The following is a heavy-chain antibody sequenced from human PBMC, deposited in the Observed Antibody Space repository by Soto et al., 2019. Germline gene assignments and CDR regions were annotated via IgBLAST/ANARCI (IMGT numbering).Heavy chain of an antibody. J-gene: IGHJ6*03. Sequence: GGSLRLSCAASGFTFSSYWMHWVRQAPGKGLVWVSRINSDGSSTSYADSVKGRFTISRDNAKNTLYLQMNSLRAEDTAVYYCASPQLGIKDYYYMDVWGKGTTVTVSS. D-gene: IGHD7-27*01. CDR2: INSDGSST. CDR1: GFTFSSYW. V-gene: IGHV3-74*01. CDR3: ASPQLGIKDYYYMDV.